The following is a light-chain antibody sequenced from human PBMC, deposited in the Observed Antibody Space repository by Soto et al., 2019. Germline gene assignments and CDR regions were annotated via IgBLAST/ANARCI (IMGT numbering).Light chain of an antibody. CDR3: QQSYSTPIT. CDR2: AAS. Sequence: DIQMTQSPSTLSASVGDRVSITCRASENANGHLAWYQQKPGNAPKVLIYAASNLQTGVPSRFSGSGSGTDFTLTINSLQPEDFATYSCQQSYSTPITFGQGTRLEIK. J-gene: IGKJ5*01. CDR1: ENANGH. V-gene: IGKV1-39*01.